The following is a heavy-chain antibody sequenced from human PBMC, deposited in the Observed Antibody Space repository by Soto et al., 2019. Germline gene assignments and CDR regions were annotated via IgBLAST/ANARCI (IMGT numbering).Heavy chain of an antibody. Sequence: QEQLVESGGGVVQPGRSLRLSCAASGFTFSTYGMHWVRQIPGKGLQWVAIIWYDGSIKYYADSVKGRFTISRDNSKNTLYLQMNSLREEDTAVYYCARIDCTGNNCNPYYHYGMDVWGEGTTVTVSS. CDR3: ARIDCTGNNCNPYYHYGMDV. D-gene: IGHD2-8*02. J-gene: IGHJ6*04. CDR2: IWYDGSIK. V-gene: IGHV3-33*01. CDR1: GFTFSTYG.